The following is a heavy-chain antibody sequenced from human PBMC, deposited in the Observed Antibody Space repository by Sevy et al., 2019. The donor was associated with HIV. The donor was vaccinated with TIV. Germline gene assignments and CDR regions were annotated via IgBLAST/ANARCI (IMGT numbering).Heavy chain of an antibody. J-gene: IGHJ2*01. Sequence: GGSLRLSCAASGFTFSNAWMSWVRQAPGKGLEWVGRIKSKTDGGTTDYAKPVKGRFTISRDDSKNTLYLQMNSLKTEDTAVYYCTTAGHYDSRGYYYDWYFDLWGRGTLVTVSS. CDR1: GFTFSNAW. D-gene: IGHD3-22*01. CDR3: TTAGHYDSRGYYYDWYFDL. V-gene: IGHV3-15*01. CDR2: IKSKTDGGTT.